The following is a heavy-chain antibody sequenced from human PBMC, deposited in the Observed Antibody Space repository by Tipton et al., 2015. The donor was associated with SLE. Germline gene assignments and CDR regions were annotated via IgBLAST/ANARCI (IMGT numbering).Heavy chain of an antibody. Sequence: QSGPEVKKPGASVKVSCKASGYTFTSYYMHWVRQAPGQGLEWMGIINPSGGSTSYARKFQGRVTMTRDTSTSTVYMELSRLRSDVTAVYCCGRGQVAAAGRCGPWGQGTLVTVSS. CDR3: GRGQVAAAGRCGP. CDR2: INPSGGST. D-gene: IGHD2-15*01. V-gene: IGHV1-46*01. CDR1: GYTFTSYY. J-gene: IGHJ5*02.